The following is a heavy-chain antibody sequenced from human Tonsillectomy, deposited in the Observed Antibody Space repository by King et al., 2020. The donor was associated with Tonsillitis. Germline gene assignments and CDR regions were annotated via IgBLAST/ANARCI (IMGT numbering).Heavy chain of an antibody. J-gene: IGHJ6*02. D-gene: IGHD3-3*01. CDR3: ARDLRSDLYGMDV. Sequence: VQLVESGGGVVQPGRSLRLSCAASGFTFSSYAMHWVRQAPGKGLERVAVISYDGSNKYYADSVKGRFTISRENSKNTLYLQMNSLRAEDTAVYYCARDLRSDLYGMDVWGQGTTVTVSS. CDR1: GFTFSSYA. V-gene: IGHV3-30-3*01. CDR2: ISYDGSNK.